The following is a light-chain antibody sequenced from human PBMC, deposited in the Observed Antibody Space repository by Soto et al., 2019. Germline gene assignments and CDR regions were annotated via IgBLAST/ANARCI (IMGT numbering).Light chain of an antibody. Sequence: EIVLTQSPGTLSLSAGERAALSCRASQSVSSNYLAWYQQKPGQAPRLLIYGASNRATGIPDRFSGSGSGTDFTLTISRLEPEDFAVYYCQQYGSSSWTFGQGTKVDIK. CDR3: QQYGSSSWT. J-gene: IGKJ1*01. CDR2: GAS. V-gene: IGKV3-20*01. CDR1: QSVSSNY.